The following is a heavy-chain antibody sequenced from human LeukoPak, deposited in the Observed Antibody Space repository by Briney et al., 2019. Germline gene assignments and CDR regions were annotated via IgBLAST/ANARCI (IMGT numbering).Heavy chain of an antibody. CDR2: ISATGGST. CDR1: GFTFSSYG. CDR3: ARSYSGSYCFDY. Sequence: PGGSLRLSCAASGFTFSSYGITWVRQAPGKGLEWVSTISATGGSTYYADSVKGRFTISRDNSKDTLYLQMNSLRAEDTAVYYCARSYSGSYCFDYWGQGTLVTVSS. D-gene: IGHD1-26*01. V-gene: IGHV3-23*01. J-gene: IGHJ4*02.